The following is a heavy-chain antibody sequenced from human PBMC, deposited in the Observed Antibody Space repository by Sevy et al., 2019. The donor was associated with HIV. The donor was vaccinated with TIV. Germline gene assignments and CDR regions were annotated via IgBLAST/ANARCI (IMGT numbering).Heavy chain of an antibody. CDR1: GFTVSSNY. J-gene: IGHJ6*03. V-gene: IGHV3-53*01. CDR2: IYSGGRT. D-gene: IGHD6-13*01. Sequence: GGSLRLSCAASGFTVSSNYMSWVRQAPGKGLEWVSVIYSGGRTYYADSVKGRFTISRDNSKNTLYLQMNSLRAEDTAVYYCAREFAAAGTFYYYYMDVWGKGTTVTVSS. CDR3: AREFAAAGTFYYYYMDV.